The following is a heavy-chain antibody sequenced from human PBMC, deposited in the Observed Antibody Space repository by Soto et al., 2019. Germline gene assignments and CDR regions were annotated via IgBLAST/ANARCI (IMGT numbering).Heavy chain of an antibody. CDR2: INDQGGSP. J-gene: IGHJ4*02. CDR3: ARASHNSYDSSGYLYYFDY. Sequence: GGSLRLSCAASGFTFSNYWMHWVRQAPGKGLVWISRINDQGGSPTYAVSLKGRFTISRDNVKNTLYLQMSSLRAEDTAVYYCARASHNSYDSSGYLYYFDYWGQGTLVTVSS. D-gene: IGHD3-22*01. CDR1: GFTFSNYW. V-gene: IGHV3-74*01.